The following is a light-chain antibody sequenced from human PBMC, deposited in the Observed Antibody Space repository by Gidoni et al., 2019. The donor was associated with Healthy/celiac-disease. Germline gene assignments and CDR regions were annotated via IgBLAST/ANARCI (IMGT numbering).Light chain of an antibody. V-gene: IGKV3-20*01. J-gene: IGKJ1*01. CDR3: QQYGSSPWT. CDR2: GAS. Sequence: EIVLTQSPGTLSLSPGERATRSCRASQSVSSSYLAWYQQKPGQAPRLLIYGASSRATGIPDRFSGSWSGTDFTLTISRLEPEDFAVYYCQQYGSSPWTFGQGTKVEIK. CDR1: QSVSSSY.